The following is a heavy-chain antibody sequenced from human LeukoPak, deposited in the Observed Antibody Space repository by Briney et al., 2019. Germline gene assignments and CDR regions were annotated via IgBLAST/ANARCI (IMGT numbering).Heavy chain of an antibody. CDR1: GFTFSSYW. CDR3: AFNLGYYDFWSGPTNDY. V-gene: IGHV3-74*01. Sequence: GGSLRLSCAASGFTFSSYWMHWVRQAPGKGLVWVSRINSDGSSTSYADSVKGRFTISRDNAKNTLYLQMNSLRAEDTAVYYCAFNLGYYDFWSGPTNDYGGQGTLVTVSS. D-gene: IGHD3-3*01. CDR2: INSDGSST. J-gene: IGHJ4*02.